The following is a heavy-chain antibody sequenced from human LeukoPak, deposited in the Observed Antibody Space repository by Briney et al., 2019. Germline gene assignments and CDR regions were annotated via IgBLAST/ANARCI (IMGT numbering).Heavy chain of an antibody. CDR3: AKVGDGDYYLDY. Sequence: GGSLRLSCAASGFTFSRYGMRWVRQAPGKGLEWVAVIWYDGSNKYYADSVKGRFTISRDNSKNTLYLQMNSLRAEDTAVYYCAKVGDGDYYLDYWGQGTLVTVSS. D-gene: IGHD4-17*01. V-gene: IGHV3-33*06. CDR1: GFTFSRYG. CDR2: IWYDGSNK. J-gene: IGHJ4*02.